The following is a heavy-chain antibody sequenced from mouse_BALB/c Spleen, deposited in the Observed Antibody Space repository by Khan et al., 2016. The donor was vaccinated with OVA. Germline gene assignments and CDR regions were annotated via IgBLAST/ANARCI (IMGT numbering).Heavy chain of an antibody. V-gene: IGHV1S137*01. J-gene: IGHJ3*01. CDR3: TGGGGGNRFAY. CDR1: GYTFTDFT. Sequence: QIQLVQSGAELVRPGVSVKISCKGSGYTFTDFTLHWVKQSHAMSLEWIGVISTYYGDATYNQRFKDKATMTVDKSSSTAYLELARLTSEESAIFYCTGGGGGNRFAYWGQGTLVTVSA. CDR2: ISTYYGDA.